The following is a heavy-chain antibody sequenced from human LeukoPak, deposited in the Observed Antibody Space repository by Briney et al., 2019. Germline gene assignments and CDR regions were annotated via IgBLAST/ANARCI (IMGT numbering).Heavy chain of an antibody. CDR1: GLTFRDYG. D-gene: IGHD3-3*01. CDR3: TRYDSSRFDP. CDR2: IAYGGSRK. Sequence: GGSLRLSCAASGLTFRDYGMHWVRQAPGKGLEGVTGIAYGGSRKHYADSVKGRFTISRDNSRNTMDLQTNSLRVEDTAVYHCTRYDSSRFDPWGQGTLVIVSA. J-gene: IGHJ5*02. V-gene: IGHV3-30*03.